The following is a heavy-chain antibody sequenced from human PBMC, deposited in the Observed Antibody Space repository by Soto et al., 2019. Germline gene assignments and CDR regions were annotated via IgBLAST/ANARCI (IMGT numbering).Heavy chain of an antibody. J-gene: IGHJ6*02. CDR2: VSYDGNHK. CDR1: GFTFRSFG. V-gene: IGHV3-30*18. D-gene: IGHD6-13*01. Sequence: PGGSLRLSCGSSGFTFRSFGMYWVRQAPGKGLEWVAVVSYDGNHKYYADSVKGRFTVSRDNAKNMLYLQMNSLRGEDTAVYYCAKDVGQQLVLNYGMDVWGQGTTVTVSS. CDR3: AKDVGQQLVLNYGMDV.